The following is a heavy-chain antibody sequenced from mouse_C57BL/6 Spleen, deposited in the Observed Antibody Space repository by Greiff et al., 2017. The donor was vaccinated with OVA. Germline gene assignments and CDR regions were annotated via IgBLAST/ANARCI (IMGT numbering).Heavy chain of an antibody. D-gene: IGHD2-3*01. Sequence: EVKVEQSGGGLVQPGGSLRLSCAASGFTFTDYYMCWVPQPPGQALEWLGFIRNKANGYTTEYSASVKGRFTISRDNSQSILYLQMNALRAEDSATYYCARYDGYAWFAYWGQGTLVTVSA. CDR2: IRNKANGYTT. J-gene: IGHJ3*01. CDR3: ARYDGYAWFAY. V-gene: IGHV7-3*01. CDR1: GFTFTDYY.